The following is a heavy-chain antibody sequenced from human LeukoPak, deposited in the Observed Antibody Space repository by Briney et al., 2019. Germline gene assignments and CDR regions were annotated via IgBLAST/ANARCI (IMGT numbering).Heavy chain of an antibody. Sequence: GGSLSLSCAASGFTFSNAWMNWVRQAPGKGLEWVGRIKSKTDGGTTDYAAPVKGRFTISRDDSKTTLYLQMNSLKTEDTAVYYCTGRFLEWLTLREDYYYGMDVWGQGTTVTVSS. J-gene: IGHJ6*02. CDR1: GFTFSNAW. D-gene: IGHD3-3*01. CDR2: IKSKTDGGTT. CDR3: TGRFLEWLTLREDYYYGMDV. V-gene: IGHV3-15*07.